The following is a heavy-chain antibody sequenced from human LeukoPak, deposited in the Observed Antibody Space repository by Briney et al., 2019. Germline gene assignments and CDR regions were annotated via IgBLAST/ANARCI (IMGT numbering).Heavy chain of an antibody. CDR3: AREMGGDYGSGTFFDH. V-gene: IGHV3-11*01. CDR1: EFVLSDYY. D-gene: IGHD3-10*01. CDR2: ISSGGSTI. J-gene: IGHJ4*02. Sequence: GGSLRLSCAASEFVLSDYYMSWIRQAPGKGLGWISYISSGGSTISYADSVRGRFTISRDNAKNSLYLQMNSLRAEDTAVYYCAREMGGDYGSGTFFDHWGQGNMVTVSS.